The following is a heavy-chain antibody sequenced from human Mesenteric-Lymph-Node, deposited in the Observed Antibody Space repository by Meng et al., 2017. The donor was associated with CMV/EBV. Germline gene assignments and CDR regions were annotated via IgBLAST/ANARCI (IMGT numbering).Heavy chain of an antibody. V-gene: IGHV4-61*01. Sequence: SQTLSLTCAVSGDSVNNPSYYWSWIRQPPGKGLEWIGHIYWSGSTNYNPSLKSRVTISADKSKNQFSLKLSSVTAADTAVYYCARDFGVYYDFWSGGYGMDVWGQGTTVTVSS. J-gene: IGHJ6*02. CDR2: IYWSGST. D-gene: IGHD3-3*01. CDR1: GDSVNNPSYY. CDR3: ARDFGVYYDFWSGGYGMDV.